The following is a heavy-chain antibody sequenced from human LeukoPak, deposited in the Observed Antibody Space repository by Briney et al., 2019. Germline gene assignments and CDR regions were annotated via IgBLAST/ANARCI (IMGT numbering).Heavy chain of an antibody. CDR1: GYTFRTYD. CDR2: MNPNSGNT. V-gene: IGHV1-8*01. Sequence: ASVKVSCKASGYTFRTYDVAWVRQAPGQGLGWMGWMNPNSGNTGYAQKFKGRVTMTSDASIGSAYMELSSLRSEDTAVYFCARAVRIQLLLEYWGHGTLITVSS. J-gene: IGHJ4*01. CDR3: ARAVRIQLLLEY. D-gene: IGHD2-2*01.